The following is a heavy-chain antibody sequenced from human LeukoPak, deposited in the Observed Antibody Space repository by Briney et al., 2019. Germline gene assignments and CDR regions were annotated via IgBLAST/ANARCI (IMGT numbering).Heavy chain of an antibody. CDR1: GYTLTELS. D-gene: IGHD6-13*01. J-gene: IGHJ5*02. CDR3: ARYSSSPHDETNWFDP. V-gene: IGHV1-24*01. Sequence: ASVKVSCKVSGYTLTELSMHWVQQAPGKGLEWMGGFDPEDGETTYAKKFQGRVTMTEDTSTDTAYMELSSLRSEDTAVYYCARYSSSPHDETNWFDPWGQGTLVTVSS. CDR2: FDPEDGET.